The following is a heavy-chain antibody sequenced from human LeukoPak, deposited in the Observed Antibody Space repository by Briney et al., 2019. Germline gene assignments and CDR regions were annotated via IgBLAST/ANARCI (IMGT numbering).Heavy chain of an antibody. CDR3: ARDSGGCSSTSCEGLDY. J-gene: IGHJ4*02. CDR2: IYPSGST. Sequence: SETLSLTCTVSGGSISSYYWSWIRQPAGKGLEWIGRIYPSGSTNYNPSLKRRFTMSVDTSKNQFSLKLSSVTAADTAVYYCARDSGGCSSTSCEGLDYWGQGTLVTVSS. V-gene: IGHV4-4*07. D-gene: IGHD2-2*01. CDR1: GGSISSYY.